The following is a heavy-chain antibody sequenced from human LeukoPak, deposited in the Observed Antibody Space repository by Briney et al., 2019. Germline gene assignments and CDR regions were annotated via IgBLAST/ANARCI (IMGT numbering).Heavy chain of an antibody. CDR2: IYYSGST. V-gene: IGHV4-59*01. CDR1: GGSISSYY. J-gene: IGHJ4*02. Sequence: SETLSLTCIVSGGSISSYYWSWIRQPPGKGLEWIGYIYYSGSTNYNPSLKSRVTISVDTSKNQFSLKPSSVTAADTAVYYCARVGGSYSLYYFDYWGQGTLVTVSS. CDR3: ARVGGSYSLYYFDY. D-gene: IGHD1-26*01.